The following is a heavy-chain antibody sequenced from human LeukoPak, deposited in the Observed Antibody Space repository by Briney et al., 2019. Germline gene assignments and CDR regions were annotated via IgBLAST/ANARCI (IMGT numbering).Heavy chain of an antibody. CDR3: ARDRHRRSSGYYYDLYSIDAFDI. Sequence: SETLSLTCTVSGGSISTSNYYWGWIRQPPGKGLEWIGNIFYSGSTYYSPSLRSRVTISLDTSRNQFSLKLNSVTAADTALYYCARDRHRRSSGYYYDLYSIDAFDIWGQGTMVTVSS. V-gene: IGHV4-39*07. D-gene: IGHD3-22*01. CDR1: GGSISTSNYY. CDR2: IFYSGST. J-gene: IGHJ3*02.